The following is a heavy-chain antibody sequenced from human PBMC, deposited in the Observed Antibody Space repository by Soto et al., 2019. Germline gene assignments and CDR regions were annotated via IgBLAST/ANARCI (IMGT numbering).Heavy chain of an antibody. Sequence: SETLSLTCTVSGGSISSYYWSWIRQPPGKGLEWIGYIYYSGSTNYNPSLKSRVTISVDTSKNQFSLKLSSVTAADTAVYYCARVLVVGPRSRIDPWGQGTLVTVSS. V-gene: IGHV4-59*01. CDR3: ARVLVVGPRSRIDP. CDR1: GGSISSYY. CDR2: IYYSGST. D-gene: IGHD1-26*01. J-gene: IGHJ5*02.